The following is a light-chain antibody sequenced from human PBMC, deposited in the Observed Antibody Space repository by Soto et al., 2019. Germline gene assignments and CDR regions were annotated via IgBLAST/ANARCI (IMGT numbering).Light chain of an antibody. V-gene: IGLV2-14*01. CDR3: SSYTSSSPPLYV. J-gene: IGLJ1*01. CDR1: SSDVGGYNY. Sequence: QSVLTQPASVSGSPGQSITISCTGTSSDVGGYNYVSWYQQHPGKAPKLMIYDVSNRPSGVSNRFSGSKSGNTASLTISGLQAEDEADYDSSSYTSSSPPLYVFGPGTKVHVL. CDR2: DVS.